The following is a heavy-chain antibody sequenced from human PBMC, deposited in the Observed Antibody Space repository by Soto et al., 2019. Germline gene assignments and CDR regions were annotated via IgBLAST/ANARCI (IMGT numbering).Heavy chain of an antibody. CDR3: ARDREDRRGLHWFDP. CDR1: GYTFTSYG. D-gene: IGHD3-16*01. J-gene: IGHJ5*02. V-gene: IGHV1-18*01. CDR2: ISAYNGNT. Sequence: QVKLVQSGAEVKKPGASVKVSCKASGYTFTSYGISWVRQAPGQGLEWMGWISAYNGNTNYAQKLQGRVTMTTDTATSTAYMELRSLRSDDTAVYYCARDREDRRGLHWFDPWGQGTLVTVSS.